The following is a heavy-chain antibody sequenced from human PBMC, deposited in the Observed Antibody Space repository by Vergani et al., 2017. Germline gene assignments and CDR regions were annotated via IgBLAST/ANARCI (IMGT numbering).Heavy chain of an antibody. Sequence: QVQLVQSGAEVKKPGYSVKVSCKASGGTFSSYAISWVRQAPGQGIEWMGRIIPLFGTENYAQKFQGRVTITADDSTSTDYMELSSLRSEDTAVYYCGRDPYIVVVPAAPYYYYYYGMDVWGQGTTVTVSS. CDR1: GGTFSSYA. D-gene: IGHD2-2*01. J-gene: IGHJ6*02. V-gene: IGHV1-69*13. CDR3: GRDPYIVVVPAAPYYYYYYGMDV. CDR2: IIPLFGTE.